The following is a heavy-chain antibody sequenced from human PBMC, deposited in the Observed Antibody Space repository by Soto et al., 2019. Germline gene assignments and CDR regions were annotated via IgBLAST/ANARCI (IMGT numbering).Heavy chain of an antibody. J-gene: IGHJ6*02. CDR2: TYFMSKWYN. CDR1: GDSLSSISSA. D-gene: IGHD3-10*01. Sequence: QTLSLTCAISGDSLSSISSAWNWIRQSPSRGLEWLGRTYFMSKWYNDYAVSVRSRMTINPDTSKNQFSLQLNSVTPEDTAVYFCARGFTSARGSGGDYFCYYGMDVWDQGTTVTVAS. CDR3: ARGFTSARGSGGDYFCYYGMDV. V-gene: IGHV6-1*01.